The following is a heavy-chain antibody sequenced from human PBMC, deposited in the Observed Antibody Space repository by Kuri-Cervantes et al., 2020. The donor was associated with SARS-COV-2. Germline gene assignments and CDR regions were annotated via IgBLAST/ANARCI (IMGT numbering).Heavy chain of an antibody. D-gene: IGHD4-23*01. Sequence: SETLSPTVTVSGGSISSYYWSWIRQPAGKGLEWIGRIYTSGSTNYNPPLKSRVTMSVDTSKNQFSLKLSSVTAADTAVYYCARDLGGSNYGGGDYWGQETLVTVSS. CDR2: IYTSGST. CDR1: GGSISSYY. V-gene: IGHV4-4*07. CDR3: ARDLGGSNYGGGDY. J-gene: IGHJ4*02.